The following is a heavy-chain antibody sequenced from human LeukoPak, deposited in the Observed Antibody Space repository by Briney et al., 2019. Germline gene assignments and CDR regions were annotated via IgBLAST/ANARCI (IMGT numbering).Heavy chain of an antibody. D-gene: IGHD6-19*01. CDR3: ARAVAGAFNPYYFDY. CDR2: INSDGSST. Sequence: GGSLRLSCAASGFTFSSYWMHWVRQAPGKGLVWVSRINSDGSSTSYADSVKGRFTISRDSAKNTLYLQMNSLRAEDTAVYYCARAVAGAFNPYYFDYWGQGTLVTVSS. J-gene: IGHJ4*02. V-gene: IGHV3-74*01. CDR1: GFTFSSYW.